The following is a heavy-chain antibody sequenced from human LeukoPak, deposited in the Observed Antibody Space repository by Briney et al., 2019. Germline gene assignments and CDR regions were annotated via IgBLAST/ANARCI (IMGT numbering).Heavy chain of an antibody. CDR2: IIPIFGRA. Sequence: SVKVSCQASGGTFSSYAISWVRQPPGQGLEWMGGIIPIFGRANYAQKFQGRVTLTTDESTRTPYMELSSLRSEDTAEYYCGGDFWSGYNIEGEYYYYMDVWSKGTTVTVSS. J-gene: IGHJ6*03. CDR1: GGTFSSYA. CDR3: GGDFWSGYNIEGEYYYYMDV. D-gene: IGHD3-3*01. V-gene: IGHV1-69*05.